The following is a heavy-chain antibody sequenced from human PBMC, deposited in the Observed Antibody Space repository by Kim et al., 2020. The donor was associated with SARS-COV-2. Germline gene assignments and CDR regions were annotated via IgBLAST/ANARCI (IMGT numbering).Heavy chain of an antibody. J-gene: IGHJ4*02. V-gene: IGHV3-7*03. D-gene: IGHD2-21*01. CDR3: ARDPVRGGDYDY. Sequence: CGDTEKGLFTISRDNAKNSLHLQRNSLRAEDTAVYYCARDPVRGGDYDYWGQGALVTVSS.